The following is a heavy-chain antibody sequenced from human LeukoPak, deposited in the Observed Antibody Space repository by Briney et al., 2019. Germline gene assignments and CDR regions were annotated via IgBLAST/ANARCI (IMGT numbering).Heavy chain of an antibody. CDR1: GFTSSSNY. D-gene: IGHD3-22*01. V-gene: IGHV3-53*01. J-gene: IGHJ4*02. Sequence: RGSLTLSCAPSGFTSSSNYMNWARRPPGKGLGWVSLIYGGGSTNYADSVNGRFTISRDTSKNTLYLQMNSLRVEDTAVYYCAKGPRPGSSGYPNLDCWGQGTLVTVSS. CDR3: AKGPRPGSSGYPNLDC. CDR2: IYGGGST.